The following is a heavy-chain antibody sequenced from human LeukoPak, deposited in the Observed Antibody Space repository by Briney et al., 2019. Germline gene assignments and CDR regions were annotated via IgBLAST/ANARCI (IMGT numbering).Heavy chain of an antibody. V-gene: IGHV3-30*18. D-gene: IGHD6-19*01. Sequence: GGSLRLSCAASGFTFSSYGMHWVGQAPGKGLEWVAVISYDGSNKYYADSVKGRFTISRDNSKNTLYLQMNSLRAEDTAVYYCAKDRRAVAGTSYFDYWGQGTLVTVSS. CDR2: ISYDGSNK. CDR1: GFTFSSYG. J-gene: IGHJ4*02. CDR3: AKDRRAVAGTSYFDY.